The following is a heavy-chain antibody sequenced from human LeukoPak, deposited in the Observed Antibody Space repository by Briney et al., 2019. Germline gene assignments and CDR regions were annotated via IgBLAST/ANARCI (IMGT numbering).Heavy chain of an antibody. D-gene: IGHD2-15*01. CDR1: GFTFSSYA. Sequence: GGSLRLSCAASGFTFSSYAMTWVRQAPVKGLEWLSVVTDTGGNTYHADSVKGRFTISRDNSKNTVYLEMNSLRVEDTAVYYCAKGTVRSCSGPSCYPLDSWGQGTLVNVSS. CDR3: AKGTVRSCSGPSCYPLDS. V-gene: IGHV3-23*01. J-gene: IGHJ4*02. CDR2: VTDTGGNT.